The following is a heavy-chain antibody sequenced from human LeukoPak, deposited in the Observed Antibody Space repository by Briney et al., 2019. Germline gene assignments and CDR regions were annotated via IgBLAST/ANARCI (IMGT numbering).Heavy chain of an antibody. J-gene: IGHJ5*02. V-gene: IGHV1-2*02. CDR2: INPNSGGT. CDR3: ARDSLWFGDP. CDR1: GYTFTGYY. Sequence: GASVTVSCQASGYTFTGYYMHWVRQAPGQGLEWMGWINPNSGGTNYVQKFQGRVTMTRDTSISTAYMELSRMRSDDTAVYYCARDSLWFGDPWGQGTLVTVSA. D-gene: IGHD3-10*01.